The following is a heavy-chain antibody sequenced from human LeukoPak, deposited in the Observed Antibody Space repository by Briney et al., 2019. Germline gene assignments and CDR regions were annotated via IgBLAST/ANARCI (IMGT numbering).Heavy chain of an antibody. D-gene: IGHD2-8*01. CDR2: IKQDGSEK. V-gene: IGHV3-7*01. CDR1: GGSFSGYY. CDR3: ARDLRYCTNGVCPIDY. Sequence: ETLSLTCAVYGGSFSGYYWSWIRQPPGKGLEWVANIKQDGSEKYYVDSVKGRFTISRDNAKNSLFLQMNSLRAEDTAVYYCARDLRYCTNGVCPIDYWGQGTLVTVSS. J-gene: IGHJ4*02.